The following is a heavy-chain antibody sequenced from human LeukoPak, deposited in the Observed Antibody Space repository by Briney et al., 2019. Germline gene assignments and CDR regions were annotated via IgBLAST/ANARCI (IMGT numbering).Heavy chain of an antibody. D-gene: IGHD2-15*01. CDR1: GFTFSSYS. CDR3: ARSPQLDIVVVVAAIDY. Sequence: GGSLTLSCAASGFTFSSYSMNWVRQAPGKGLEWVSSISSSSSYIYYADSVKGRFTISRDNAKNSLYLQMNSLRAEDTAVYYCARSPQLDIVVVVAAIDYWGQGTLVTVSS. V-gene: IGHV3-21*01. CDR2: ISSSSSYI. J-gene: IGHJ4*02.